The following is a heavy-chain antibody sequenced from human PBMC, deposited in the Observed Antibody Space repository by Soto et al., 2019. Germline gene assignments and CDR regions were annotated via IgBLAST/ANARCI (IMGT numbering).Heavy chain of an antibody. CDR2: IYPGDSDT. Sequence: GESLKISCKGSGYSFTSYWIGWVRQMPGKGLEWMGIIYPGDSDTRYSPSFQGQVTISADKSISTAYLQWSSLKASDTAMYYCARLDTTNYYYYYGMDVWGQGTTVTVS. V-gene: IGHV5-51*01. CDR3: ARLDTTNYYYYYGMDV. J-gene: IGHJ6*02. D-gene: IGHD5-18*01. CDR1: GYSFTSYW.